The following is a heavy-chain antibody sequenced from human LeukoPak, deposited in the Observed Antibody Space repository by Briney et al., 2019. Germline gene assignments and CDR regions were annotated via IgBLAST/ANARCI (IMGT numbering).Heavy chain of an antibody. CDR2: INPNSGGT. CDR3: ASCSTIKYYYYYYMDV. V-gene: IGHV1-2*02. CDR1: GYTFTGYY. Sequence: ASVKVSCKASGYTFTGYYMHWVRQAPGQGLEWMGWINPNSGGTNYAQKFQGRFTMTRDTSISTAYMELSRLRSDDTAVYYCASCSTIKYYYYYYMDVWGKGTTVTVSS. J-gene: IGHJ6*03. D-gene: IGHD2-2*01.